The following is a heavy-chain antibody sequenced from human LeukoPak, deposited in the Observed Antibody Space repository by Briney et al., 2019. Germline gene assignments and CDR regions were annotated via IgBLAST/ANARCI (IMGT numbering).Heavy chain of an antibody. CDR2: IKQDGSEK. Sequence: GGSLRLSCAASGFTFSSYWMSWVRQAPGKGLEWVANIKQDGSEKYYVDSVKGRFTISRDNAKNSLYLQMNSLRAEDTAVYYCARVSSNTVTTLQYFDYWGQGTLVTVSS. D-gene: IGHD4-17*01. J-gene: IGHJ4*02. V-gene: IGHV3-7*01. CDR3: ARVSSNTVTTLQYFDY. CDR1: GFTFSSYW.